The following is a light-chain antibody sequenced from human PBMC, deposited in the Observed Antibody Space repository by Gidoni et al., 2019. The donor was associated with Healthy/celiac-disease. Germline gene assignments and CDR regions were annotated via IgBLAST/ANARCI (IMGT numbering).Light chain of an antibody. CDR1: QSVSSSY. Sequence: PGTLSLSPGERATLSCRASQSVSSSYLAWYQQKPGQAPRLLIYGASSRATGIPDRFSGSGSGTDFTLTISRLEPEDFAVYYCQQYGSSPLTFGGGTKVEIK. CDR3: QQYGSSPLT. J-gene: IGKJ4*01. V-gene: IGKV3-20*01. CDR2: GAS.